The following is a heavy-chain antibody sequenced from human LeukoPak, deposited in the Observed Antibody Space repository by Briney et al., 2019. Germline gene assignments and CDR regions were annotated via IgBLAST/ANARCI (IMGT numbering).Heavy chain of an antibody. CDR2: ISYDGSNK. CDR3: AKALYSSGWVPDFDY. Sequence: GGSLRLSCAASGFTFSSYGMHWVRQAPGKGLEWVAVISYDGSNKYYADSVKGRFTISRDNSKNTLYLQMNSLRAEDTAVYYCAKALYSSGWVPDFDYWGQGTLVTVSS. V-gene: IGHV3-30*18. CDR1: GFTFSSYG. J-gene: IGHJ4*02. D-gene: IGHD6-19*01.